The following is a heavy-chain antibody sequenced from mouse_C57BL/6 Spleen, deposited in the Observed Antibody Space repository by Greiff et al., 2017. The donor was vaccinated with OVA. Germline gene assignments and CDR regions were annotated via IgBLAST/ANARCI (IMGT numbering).Heavy chain of an antibody. CDR3: ARGGGYYYCDY. CDR2: INPNNGGT. CDR1: GYTFTDYY. V-gene: IGHV1-26*01. D-gene: IGHD2-3*01. Sequence: EVQLQQSGPELVKPGASVKISCKASGYTFTDYYMNWVKQSHGKSLEWIGDINPNNGGTSYNQKFKGKATLTVDKSSSTAYMELRSLTSEDSAVYYCARGGGYYYCDYWGQGTTLTVSS. J-gene: IGHJ2*01.